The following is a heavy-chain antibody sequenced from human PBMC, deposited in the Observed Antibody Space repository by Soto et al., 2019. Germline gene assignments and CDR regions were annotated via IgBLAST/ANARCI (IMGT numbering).Heavy chain of an antibody. D-gene: IGHD3-9*01. Sequence: EVQLVESGGGLVQPGRSLRLSCAASGFTFDDYAMHWVRQAPGKGLEWVSGISWNSGSIGYADSVKGRFTISRDNAKNSLYLQMNSLRAEDTALYYCAKDMSDRKAYYDILTGYYYYYYGMDVWGQGTTVTVSS. CDR1: GFTFDDYA. CDR2: ISWNSGSI. V-gene: IGHV3-9*01. J-gene: IGHJ6*02. CDR3: AKDMSDRKAYYDILTGYYYYYYGMDV.